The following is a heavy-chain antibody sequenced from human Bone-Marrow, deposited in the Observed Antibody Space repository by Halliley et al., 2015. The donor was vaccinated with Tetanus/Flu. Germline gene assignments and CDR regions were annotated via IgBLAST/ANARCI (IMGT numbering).Heavy chain of an antibody. V-gene: IGHV4-30-4*05. CDR2: IYSGGIA. Sequence: GFIYSGGIAYYNPSLKGRRTIAVDASKNQFSLKVNAMAAADTANYYCARGDPGGSGDGPMDVWGQGTTVTVSS. J-gene: IGHJ6*01. CDR3: ARGDPGGSGDGPMDV. D-gene: IGHD4-17*01.